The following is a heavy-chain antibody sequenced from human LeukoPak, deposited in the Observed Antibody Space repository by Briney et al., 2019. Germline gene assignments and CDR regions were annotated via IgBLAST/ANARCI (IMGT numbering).Heavy chain of an antibody. V-gene: IGHV4-34*01. D-gene: IGHD6-13*01. Sequence: SETLSLTCAVYGGSFSGYYWSWIRQPPGKGLEWIGEINRSGSTNYNPSLKSRVTISVDTSKNQFSLKLSSVTAADTAVYYCARAQQLASDHQPFDYWGQGTLVTVSS. CDR1: GGSFSGYY. CDR2: INRSGST. J-gene: IGHJ4*02. CDR3: ARAQQLASDHQPFDY.